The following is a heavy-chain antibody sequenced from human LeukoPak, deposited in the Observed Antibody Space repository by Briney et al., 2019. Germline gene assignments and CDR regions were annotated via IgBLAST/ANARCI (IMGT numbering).Heavy chain of an antibody. Sequence: GRSLRLSCTVSGFTFSTYAMHWVRQAPGKGLEWVAVIAYDGSNTYYLDSVKGRFTISRDNSENTLYLQMNSLRAEDMAVYYCAKDIGSTSLYNWFDPWGQGTLVTVSS. J-gene: IGHJ5*02. CDR1: GFTFSTYA. CDR3: AKDIGSTSLYNWFDP. CDR2: IAYDGSNT. D-gene: IGHD2-2*01. V-gene: IGHV3-33*03.